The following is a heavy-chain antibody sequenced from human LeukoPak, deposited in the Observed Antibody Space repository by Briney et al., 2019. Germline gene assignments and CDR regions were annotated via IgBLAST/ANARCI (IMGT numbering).Heavy chain of an antibody. CDR2: ISGSGGTT. Sequence: GGSLRLSCAASGVTFSSYAMSWVRQAPGKGLEWVSAISGSGGTTYYADSVKGRSTISRDNSKNTLYLQMNSLRAEDTAVYYCAKGGGDFYNWGEGTLVTVSS. V-gene: IGHV3-23*01. CDR3: AKGGGDFYN. CDR1: GVTFSSYA. D-gene: IGHD3-16*01. J-gene: IGHJ4*02.